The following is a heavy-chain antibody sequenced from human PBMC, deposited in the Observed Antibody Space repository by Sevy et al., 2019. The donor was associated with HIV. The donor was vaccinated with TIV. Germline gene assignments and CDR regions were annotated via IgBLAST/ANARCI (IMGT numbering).Heavy chain of an antibody. CDR1: GFTFSNAW. CDR2: IKSKTDGGTT. D-gene: IGHD5-18*01. CDR3: TTDGGGYNYGYSFDY. V-gene: IGHV3-15*07. J-gene: IGHJ4*02. Sequence: GGSLRLSCAASGFTFSNAWMNWVRQAPGKGLEWVGRIKSKTDGGTTDYSAPAKGRFTISRDDSKNTLYLQMNNLKTEDTAVYYCTTDGGGYNYGYSFDYWGQGTLVTVSS.